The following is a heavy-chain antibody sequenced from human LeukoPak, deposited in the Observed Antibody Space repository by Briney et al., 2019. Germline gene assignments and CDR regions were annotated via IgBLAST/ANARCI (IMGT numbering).Heavy chain of an antibody. V-gene: IGHV3-23*01. D-gene: IGHD3-22*01. CDR1: GFTVSSNY. CDR2: ISGSGGST. CDR3: AKGYYYDSSGYYPAHY. J-gene: IGHJ4*02. Sequence: GGSLRLSCAASGFTVSSNYMSWVRQAPGKGLEWVSAISGSGGSTYYADSVKGRFTISRDNSKNTLYLQMNSLRAEDTAVYYCAKGYYYDSSGYYPAHYWGQGTLVTVSS.